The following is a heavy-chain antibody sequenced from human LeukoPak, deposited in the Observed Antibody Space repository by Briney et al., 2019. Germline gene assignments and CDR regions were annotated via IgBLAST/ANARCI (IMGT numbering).Heavy chain of an antibody. Sequence: ASVKVSCKASGYTFTSYDINWVRQATGQGLEWMGWMNPNSGNTGYAQKFQGRVTMTRNTSISTAYMELSSLRSEDTAVYYCARVLLIAAAGDYWGQGTLVTVSS. D-gene: IGHD6-13*01. J-gene: IGHJ4*02. CDR1: GYTFTSYD. V-gene: IGHV1-8*01. CDR3: ARVLLIAAAGDY. CDR2: MNPNSGNT.